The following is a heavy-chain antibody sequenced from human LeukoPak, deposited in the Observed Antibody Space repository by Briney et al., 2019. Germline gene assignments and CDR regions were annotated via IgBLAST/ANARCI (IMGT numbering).Heavy chain of an antibody. Sequence: ARSLRLSCAASGFTFSSYGMHWVRQAPGKGLEWVAVISYDGSNKYYADSVKCRFTISRDNSKNTLYLQMNSLRADDTAVYYCAKDRGERGDTDVWGKGTTATVSS. CDR3: AKDRGERGDTDV. J-gene: IGHJ6*04. V-gene: IGHV3-30*18. CDR2: ISYDGSNK. CDR1: GFTFSSYG. D-gene: IGHD3-10*01.